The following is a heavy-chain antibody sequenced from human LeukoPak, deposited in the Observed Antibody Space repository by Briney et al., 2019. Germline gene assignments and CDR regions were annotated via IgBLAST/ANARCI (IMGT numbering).Heavy chain of an antibody. CDR1: GFTFSTFA. CDR2: IFPSGGEI. J-gene: IGHJ4*02. Sequence: GGSLRLSCAASGFTFSTFAMIWVRQPPGKGLEWVSSIFPSGGEIHYADSVRGRFTISRDNSKNTLSLQMNSLRAEDTAIYYCATYRQVLLPFESWGQGTLATVSS. V-gene: IGHV3-23*01. D-gene: IGHD2-8*02. CDR3: ATYRQVLLPFES.